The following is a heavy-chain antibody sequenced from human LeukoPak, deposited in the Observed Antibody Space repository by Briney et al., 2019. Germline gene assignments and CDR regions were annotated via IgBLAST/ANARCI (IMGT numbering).Heavy chain of an antibody. V-gene: IGHV3-7*03. CDR2: IKQDGSEK. D-gene: IGHD5-12*01. CDR3: AKRYTAYDYGAFDI. Sequence: GGSLRLSCAVSGFTFSSYWMSWVRQAPGKGLEWVANIKQDGSEKYYVDSVKGRFTISRDNSKNTLYLQMNSLRADDTAVYYCAKRYTAYDYGAFDIWGQGTMVTVSS. CDR1: GFTFSSYW. J-gene: IGHJ3*02.